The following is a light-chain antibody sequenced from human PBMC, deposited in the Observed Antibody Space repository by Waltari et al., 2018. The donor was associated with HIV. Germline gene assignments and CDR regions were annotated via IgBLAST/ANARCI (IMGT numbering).Light chain of an antibody. Sequence: AIRMTQSPSSFSASTGDRVTITCRASQDISSSLAWYQQKPGRAPKLLIYAASTLQSGVPSRFSGSGSGTDFTLTISCLQSEDFATYYCQQYYDYLRTFGQGTKVEIK. V-gene: IGKV1-8*01. CDR2: AAS. J-gene: IGKJ1*01. CDR1: QDISSS. CDR3: QQYYDYLRT.